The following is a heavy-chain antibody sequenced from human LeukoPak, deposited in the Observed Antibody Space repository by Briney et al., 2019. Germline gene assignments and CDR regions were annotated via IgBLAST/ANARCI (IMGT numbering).Heavy chain of an antibody. CDR3: ATGRSGWLIDY. Sequence: VASVKVSCKASGYTFTTYDINWVRPATGQGLEWMGWMSPNSGNTGYAQNFQGRVTMTRNTSINTAYMELSSLRSEDTAVYYCATGRSGWLIDYWGQGTLVTVSS. CDR2: MSPNSGNT. J-gene: IGHJ4*02. CDR1: GYTFTTYD. D-gene: IGHD6-13*01. V-gene: IGHV1-8*01.